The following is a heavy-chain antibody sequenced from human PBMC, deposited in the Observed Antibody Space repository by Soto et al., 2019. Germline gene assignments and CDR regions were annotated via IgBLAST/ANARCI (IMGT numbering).Heavy chain of an antibody. V-gene: IGHV3-30*04. CDR1: GFTLSSYA. CDR2: LSDAARNI. D-gene: IGHD2-15*01. CDR3: ASPFGGGNYYFYFGLDV. Sequence: QPGGSLTLSCAASGFTLSSYAIHWVRQAPGKGGKGLGGLSDAARNIYHADSVKGRFTISRGNSKNTLDLQISSLRAEDTAVYYCASPFGGGNYYFYFGLDVWGQGPSVTVS. J-gene: IGHJ6*02.